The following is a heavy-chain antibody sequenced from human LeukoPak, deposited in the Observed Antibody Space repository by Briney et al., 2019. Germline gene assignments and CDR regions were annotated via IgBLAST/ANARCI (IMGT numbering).Heavy chain of an antibody. CDR3: AREIGCGGDCYSSADAFDI. CDR1: GFTVSSNY. J-gene: IGHJ3*02. Sequence: PGGSLRLSCAASGFTVSSNYMSWVRQAPGKGLEWVSVIYSVGSTYYADSVKGRFTISRHNSKNTLYLQMNSLRAEDTAVYYCAREIGCGGDCYSSADAFDIWGQGTMVTVSS. D-gene: IGHD2-21*02. V-gene: IGHV3-53*04. CDR2: IYSVGST.